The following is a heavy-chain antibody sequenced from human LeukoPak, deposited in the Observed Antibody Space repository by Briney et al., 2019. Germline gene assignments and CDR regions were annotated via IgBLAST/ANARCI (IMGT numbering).Heavy chain of an antibody. CDR1: GYTFTSYG. V-gene: IGHV1-18*04. J-gene: IGHJ4*02. Sequence: GASVTVSCKASGYTFTSYGISWVRQAPGQGLEWMGWISAYNGNTNYAQKLQGRVTMTTDTSKSTAYMELRNLRSDDTAVYYCARDADTAMVKGVWVYWGQGTLVTVSS. CDR2: ISAYNGNT. D-gene: IGHD5-18*01. CDR3: ARDADTAMVKGVWVY.